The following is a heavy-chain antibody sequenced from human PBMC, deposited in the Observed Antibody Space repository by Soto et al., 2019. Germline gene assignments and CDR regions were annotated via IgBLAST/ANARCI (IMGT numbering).Heavy chain of an antibody. CDR3: SRDNNFYDSGSGVDY. V-gene: IGHV3-21*01. D-gene: IGHD3-10*01. CDR2: ITSSSTYI. Sequence: EGQLVESGGGLVKPGGSLRLSCAASGFSFSSYSLNWVRQAPGKGLEWVSSITSSSTYIHYADSVQGRLTISRENAKNSLYLQMNSLRAEDTAVYYCSRDNNFYDSGSGVDYWGQGTLVTVSS. J-gene: IGHJ4*02. CDR1: GFSFSSYS.